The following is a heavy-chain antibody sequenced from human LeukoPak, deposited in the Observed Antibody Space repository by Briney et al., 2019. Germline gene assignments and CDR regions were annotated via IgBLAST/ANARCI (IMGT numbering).Heavy chain of an antibody. CDR1: GYTFTSYA. V-gene: IGHV1-3*01. D-gene: IGHD3-10*01. J-gene: IGHJ4*02. CDR2: INAGNGNT. Sequence: ASVKVSCKASGYTFTSYAMHWVRRAPGQRLGWMGWINAGNGNTKYSQKFQGRVTITRDTSASKAYMELSSLRAEDTAVYSCARKPYDYGSGSYFDYWGQGTLVTVSS. CDR3: ARKPYDYGSGSYFDY.